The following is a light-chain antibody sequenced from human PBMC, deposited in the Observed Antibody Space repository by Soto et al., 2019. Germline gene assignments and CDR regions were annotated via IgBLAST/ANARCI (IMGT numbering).Light chain of an antibody. J-gene: IGKJ5*01. V-gene: IGKV3-20*01. Sequence: WSGGESTSRWSRASQSVSSSYLAWYQQKPGQAPRLLIYGASSRATGIPDRFSGSGSGTAFSLSIRSLAPEDLAVYYSQQDGSSRNFGQGTRLEIK. CDR1: QSVSSSY. CDR3: QQDGSSRN. CDR2: GAS.